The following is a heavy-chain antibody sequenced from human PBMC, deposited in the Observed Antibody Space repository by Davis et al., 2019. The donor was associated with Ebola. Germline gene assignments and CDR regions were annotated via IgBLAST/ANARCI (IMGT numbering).Heavy chain of an antibody. J-gene: IGHJ4*02. V-gene: IGHV3-30*18. CDR1: GFTFSSYG. Sequence: GGSLRLSCAASGFTFSSYGMHWVRQAPGKGLEWVAVISYDGSNKYYADSVKGRFTISRDNSKNTLYLQMNSLRAEDTAVYYCAKDNPEGVVVVAAAHWGQGTLVTVSS. CDR3: AKDNPEGVVVVAAAH. D-gene: IGHD2-15*01. CDR2: ISYDGSNK.